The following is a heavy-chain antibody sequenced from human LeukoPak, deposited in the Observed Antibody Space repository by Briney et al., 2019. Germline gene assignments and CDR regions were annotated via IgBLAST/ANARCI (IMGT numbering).Heavy chain of an antibody. CDR2: ISSRGSTTV. Sequence: GGSLRLSCAASGFTFSDYYMSWICQAPGKGLEWVSYISSRGSTTVYYADSVKGRFTISRDNARNSLYLQMNSLRAEDTAVYYCACGDSGYWGQGTLVTVSS. CDR1: GFTFSDYY. V-gene: IGHV3-11*01. CDR3: ACGDSGY. J-gene: IGHJ4*02. D-gene: IGHD2-21*02.